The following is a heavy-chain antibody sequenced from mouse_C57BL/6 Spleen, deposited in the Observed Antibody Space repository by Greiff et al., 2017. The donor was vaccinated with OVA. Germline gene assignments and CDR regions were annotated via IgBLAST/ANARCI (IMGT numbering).Heavy chain of an antibody. CDR2: ISSGSSTI. V-gene: IGHV5-17*01. D-gene: IGHD2-5*01. Sequence: EVKLQESGGGLVKPGGSLKLSCAASGFTFSDYGMHWVRQAPEKGLEWVAYISSGSSTIYYADTVKGRFTISRDNAKNTLFLQMTSLRSEDTAMYYCATFYSNYLDYWGQGTTLTVSS. CDR1: GFTFSDYG. CDR3: ATFYSNYLDY. J-gene: IGHJ2*01.